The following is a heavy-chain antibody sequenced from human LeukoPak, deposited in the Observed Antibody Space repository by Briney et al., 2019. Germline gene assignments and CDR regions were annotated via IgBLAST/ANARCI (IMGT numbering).Heavy chain of an antibody. Sequence: ASVKVSCKVSGYTFTRFAFSWVRQAPGHGLEWMGRINAFNGKTEYSEKLQGRRTMTTETSSSTLYLELRSLGSDDTAVYFCGRDTPQHLKRFDDWGQGTLVTVSS. CDR1: GYTFTRFA. CDR3: GRDTPQHLKRFDD. CDR2: INAFNGKT. V-gene: IGHV1-18*01. J-gene: IGHJ4*02. D-gene: IGHD1-1*01.